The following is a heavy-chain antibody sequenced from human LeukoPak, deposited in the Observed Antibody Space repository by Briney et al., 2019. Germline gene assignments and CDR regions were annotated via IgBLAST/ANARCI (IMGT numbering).Heavy chain of an antibody. J-gene: IGHJ4*02. V-gene: IGHV4-59*01. CDR2: IYYSGST. CDR3: AGSRIMSTSFDY. CDR1: GGSISSFY. Sequence: PSETLSLTCTVSGGSISSFYWSWIRQPPGKGLEWIGYIYYSGSTNYNPSLKSRVTMSEDTSKNQFSLKLSSVTAADTAVYYCAGSRIMSTSFDYWGQGILVSVSS. D-gene: IGHD5-24*01.